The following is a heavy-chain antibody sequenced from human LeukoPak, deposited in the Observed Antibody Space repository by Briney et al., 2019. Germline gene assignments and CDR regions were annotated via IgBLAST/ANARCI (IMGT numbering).Heavy chain of an antibody. D-gene: IGHD1-26*01. Sequence: GGSLRLSCTASGFTFGDYSMNWVRQAPGKGLEWVGFIRSKAYGGTTEYAASVKGRFTISRDDSKSIAYLQMNSLKTEDTAVYYCTRGRRATHDYWGQGALVTVSS. V-gene: IGHV3-49*04. CDR1: GFTFGDYS. CDR2: IRSKAYGGTT. J-gene: IGHJ4*02. CDR3: TRGRRATHDY.